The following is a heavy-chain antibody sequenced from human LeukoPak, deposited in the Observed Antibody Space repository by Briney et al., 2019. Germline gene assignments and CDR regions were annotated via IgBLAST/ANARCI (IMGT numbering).Heavy chain of an antibody. CDR3: ARALYSNYVRALYYFDF. J-gene: IGHJ4*02. V-gene: IGHV1-18*01. Sequence: ASVNVSCKASGYTFITYGITWVRRAPGQGLEWMGGISTYDGNTNYAQKFQGRVTMTTDTSTSTAYMELRSLRSDDTAVYYCARALYSNYVRALYYFDFWGQGMLVTVSS. CDR1: GYTFITYG. D-gene: IGHD4-11*01. CDR2: ISTYDGNT.